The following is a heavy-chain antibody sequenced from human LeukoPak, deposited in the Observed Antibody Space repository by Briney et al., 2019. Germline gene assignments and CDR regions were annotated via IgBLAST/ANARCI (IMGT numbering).Heavy chain of an antibody. Sequence: GGSLRLSCAASGFTFSSYGMHWVRQAPGKGLEWVAVIWYDGSNKYYADSVKGRFTISRDNSKNTLYLQMNSLRAEDTAVYYCARDSGYRSVDYWGQGTLVTVSS. V-gene: IGHV3-33*01. J-gene: IGHJ4*02. CDR1: GFTFSSYG. CDR2: IWYDGSNK. CDR3: ARDSGYRSVDY. D-gene: IGHD5-18*01.